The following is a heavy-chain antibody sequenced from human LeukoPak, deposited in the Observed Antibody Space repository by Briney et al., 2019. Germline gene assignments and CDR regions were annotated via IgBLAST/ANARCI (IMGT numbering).Heavy chain of an antibody. Sequence: GESLKISCKGSGYSFTSYWISWVRQMPGKGLEWMGRIDPSDSYTNYSPSFQGHVTISADKSISTAYLQWRSLKASDTAMYYCARRGPNWNYGDYWGQGTLVTVS. CDR2: IDPSDSYT. CDR1: GYSFTSYW. J-gene: IGHJ4*02. D-gene: IGHD1-1*01. CDR3: ARRGPNWNYGDY. V-gene: IGHV5-10-1*01.